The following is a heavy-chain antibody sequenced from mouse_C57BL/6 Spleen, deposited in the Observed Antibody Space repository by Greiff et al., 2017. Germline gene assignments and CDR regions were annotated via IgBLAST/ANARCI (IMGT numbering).Heavy chain of an antibody. CDR3: ARGEGGTGFAY. CDR1: GYAFSSYW. Sequence: QVHVKQSGAELVKPGASVKISCTASGYAFSSYWMNWVKQRPGKGLEWIGQIYPGDGDTNYNVKFKGKATLTADKSSSTAYLQLSSLTSEDSAVYFCARGEGGTGFAYWGQGTLVTVSA. V-gene: IGHV1-80*01. D-gene: IGHD4-1*01. CDR2: IYPGDGDT. J-gene: IGHJ3*01.